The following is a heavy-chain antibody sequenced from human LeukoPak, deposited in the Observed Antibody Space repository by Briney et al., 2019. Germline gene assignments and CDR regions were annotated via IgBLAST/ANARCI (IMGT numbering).Heavy chain of an antibody. CDR2: IYYSGST. Sequence: SETLSLTCTVSGGSISSGDYYWSWIRQPPGKGLEWIGYIYYSGSTYYDPSLKSRVTISVDTSKNQFSLKLSSVTAADTAVYYCARAAAAAITHAFDIWGQGTMVTVSS. D-gene: IGHD3-10*01. V-gene: IGHV4-30-4*01. CDR3: ARAAAAAITHAFDI. CDR1: GGSISSGDYY. J-gene: IGHJ3*02.